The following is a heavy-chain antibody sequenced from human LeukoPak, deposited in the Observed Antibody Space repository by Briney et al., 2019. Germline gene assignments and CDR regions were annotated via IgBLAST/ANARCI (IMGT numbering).Heavy chain of an antibody. D-gene: IGHD6-13*01. Sequence: ASVKVSCKASGYTFTGYYMHWVRQAPGQGLEWMGWINPNSGGTNHAQKFQGWVTMTRDTSISTAYMELSRLRSDDTAVYYCARGDSSSWGWFDPWGQGTLVTVSS. V-gene: IGHV1-2*04. CDR2: INPNSGGT. CDR1: GYTFTGYY. CDR3: ARGDSSSWGWFDP. J-gene: IGHJ5*02.